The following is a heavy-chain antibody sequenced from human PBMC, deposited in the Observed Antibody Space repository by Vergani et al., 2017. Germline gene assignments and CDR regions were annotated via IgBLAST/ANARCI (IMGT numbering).Heavy chain of an antibody. V-gene: IGHV3-48*01. D-gene: IGHD3-16*01. J-gene: IGHJ4*02. CDR3: ARMRLGGLDY. CDR2: ISSSSSTI. CDR1: GFTFSSYS. Sequence: EVQLVESGGGLVQPGGSLRLSCAASGFTFSSYSMNWVRQAPGKGLEWVSYISSSSSTIYYADSVKGRFTISRDNAKNSLYLQMNSLRAEDTAVYYCARMRLGGLDYLGQGTMVTVSS.